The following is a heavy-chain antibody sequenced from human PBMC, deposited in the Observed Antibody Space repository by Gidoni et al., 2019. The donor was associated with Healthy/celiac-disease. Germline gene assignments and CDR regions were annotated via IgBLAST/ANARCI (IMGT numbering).Heavy chain of an antibody. CDR2: IYYSGST. D-gene: IGHD1-26*01. CDR3: ARGGVGAIDY. CDR1: GGTISSSSYY. V-gene: IGHV4-39*01. Sequence: QLQLQESGPGLVKPSETLSLTCTVSGGTISSSSYYWGWSRQPPGKGLEWIGSIYYSGSTYHNPSLKSRFTISVDTSKNQFSLKLSSVTAADTAVYYCARGGVGAIDYWGQGTRVTVSS. J-gene: IGHJ4*02.